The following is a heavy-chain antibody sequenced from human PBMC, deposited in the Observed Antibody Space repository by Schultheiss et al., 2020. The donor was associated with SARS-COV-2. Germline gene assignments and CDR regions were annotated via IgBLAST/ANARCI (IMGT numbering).Heavy chain of an antibody. CDR1: GFTVSSNY. V-gene: IGHV3-7*01. Sequence: GESLKISCAASGFTVSSNYMSWVRQAPGKGLEWVANIKQDGSEKYYVDSVKGRFTISRDNAKNSLYLQMNSLRAEDTAVYYCARALRTYYYGSGTNWFDPWGQGTLVTVSS. D-gene: IGHD3-10*01. J-gene: IGHJ5*02. CDR3: ARALRTYYYGSGTNWFDP. CDR2: IKQDGSEK.